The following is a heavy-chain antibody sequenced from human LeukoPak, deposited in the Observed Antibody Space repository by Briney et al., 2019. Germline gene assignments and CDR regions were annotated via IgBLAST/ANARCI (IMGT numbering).Heavy chain of an antibody. V-gene: IGHV3-23*01. D-gene: IGHD6-19*01. J-gene: IGHJ4*02. CDR1: GFTFNTYG. CDR2: ISGSGGST. CDR3: AKGGSSGWYPDY. Sequence: GGSLRLSCAASGFTFNTYGMHWVRQAPGKGLEWVSAISGSGGSTYYADSVKGRFTISRDNAKNSLYLQMNSLRAEDTAVYYCAKGGSSGWYPDYWGQGTLVTVS.